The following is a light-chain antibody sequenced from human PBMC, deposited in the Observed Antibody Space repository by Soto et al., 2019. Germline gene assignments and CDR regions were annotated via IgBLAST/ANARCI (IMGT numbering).Light chain of an antibody. V-gene: IGKV1-27*01. CDR2: TAS. CDR1: QAISNN. J-gene: IGKJ3*01. CDR3: QKYNNAPFT. Sequence: DIQMTQSPSSLSASVGDRVTITCRAGQAISNNLAWYQQRPGEVPKLLIYTASTLQSGVPSRFSGSGSGTDFTLTISSLQPEDVATYYCQKYNNAPFTFGPGTKVDV.